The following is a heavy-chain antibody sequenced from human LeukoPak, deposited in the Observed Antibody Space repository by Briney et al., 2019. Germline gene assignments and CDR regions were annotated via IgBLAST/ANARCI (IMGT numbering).Heavy chain of an antibody. V-gene: IGHV4-59*01. D-gene: IGHD5-18*01. J-gene: IGHJ5*02. CDR3: ARDMVERDMVKSLGWFDP. CDR2: ISYTGTT. CDR1: GDSISSYY. Sequence: PSETLSLTCTVSGDSISSYYWSWIRQPPGKGLEWIGYISYTGTTNDNPSLKSRVTISVETSKNQFSLKLRSVTAADTAVYYCARDMVERDMVKSLGWFDPWGQGTLVTVSS.